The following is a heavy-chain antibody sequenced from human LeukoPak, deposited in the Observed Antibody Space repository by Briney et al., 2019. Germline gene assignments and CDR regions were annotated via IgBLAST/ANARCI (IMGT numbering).Heavy chain of an antibody. CDR3: ARGHQGSSLPVGY. D-gene: IGHD6-6*01. J-gene: IGHJ4*02. V-gene: IGHV4-59*12. Sequence: SETLSLTCTVSGGSISSYYWSWIRQPPGKGLEWIGYIYYSGSTNYNPSLKSRVTISVDTSKNQFSLKLSSVTAADTAVYYCARGHQGSSLPVGYWGQGTLVTVSS. CDR2: IYYSGST. CDR1: GGSISSYY.